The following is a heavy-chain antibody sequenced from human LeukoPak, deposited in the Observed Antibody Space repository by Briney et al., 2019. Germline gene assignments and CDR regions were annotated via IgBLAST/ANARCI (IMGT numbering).Heavy chain of an antibody. D-gene: IGHD5-18*01. CDR1: GGSISSYY. CDR3: ARDTAMVTDYYYGMDV. CDR2: IYYSGST. Sequence: SETLSLTCTVSGGSISSYYWSWIRQPPGKGLEWIGYIYYSGSTNYNPSLKRRVPISVDTSKNQFSLKLSSVTAADTAVYYCARDTAMVTDYYYGMDVWGQGTTVTVSS. V-gene: IGHV4-59*01. J-gene: IGHJ6*02.